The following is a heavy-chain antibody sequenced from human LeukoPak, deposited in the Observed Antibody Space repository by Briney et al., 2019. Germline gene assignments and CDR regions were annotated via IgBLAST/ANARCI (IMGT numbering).Heavy chain of an antibody. CDR2: IYYSGST. CDR1: GGSISSSSYY. J-gene: IGHJ4*02. V-gene: IGHV4-39*01. CDR3: ARQDYDFWSGYYDY. Sequence: SETLSLTCTVSGGSISSSSYYWGWIRQPPGKGLEWIGSIYYSGSTYYNSSLKSRVTISVDTSKNQFSLKLSSVTAADTAVYFCARQDYDFWSGYYDYWGQGTLVTVSS. D-gene: IGHD3-3*01.